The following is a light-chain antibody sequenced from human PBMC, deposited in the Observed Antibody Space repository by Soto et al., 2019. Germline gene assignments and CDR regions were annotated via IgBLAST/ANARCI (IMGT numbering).Light chain of an antibody. CDR3: QQYYSTPIT. CDR2: WAS. Sequence: DIVMTQSPDSLAVSLGERATINCKSSQSVLYSSNNKNYLAWYQQKPGQPPKLLIYWASTRESGVPDRFSGSGSGTDFTLTISSLQAEDVAVYGCQQYYSTPITCGPGTKVDIK. V-gene: IGKV4-1*01. CDR1: QSVLYSSNNKNY. J-gene: IGKJ3*01.